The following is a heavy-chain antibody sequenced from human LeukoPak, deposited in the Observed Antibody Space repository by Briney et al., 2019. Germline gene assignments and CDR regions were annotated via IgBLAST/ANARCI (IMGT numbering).Heavy chain of an antibody. D-gene: IGHD2-15*01. J-gene: IGHJ4*02. CDR3: ANSRYCSSGSCYFDY. CDR2: ISDNGHVT. Sequence: PGGSLRLSCAASGFTLNNYAMSWVRQAPGKGLEWVASISDNGHVTFYADSVKGRVTISRDNSRNTQHLQMDSLKVEDTAVYYCANSRYCSSGSCYFDYWGRGTLVTVSS. V-gene: IGHV3-23*01. CDR1: GFTLNNYA.